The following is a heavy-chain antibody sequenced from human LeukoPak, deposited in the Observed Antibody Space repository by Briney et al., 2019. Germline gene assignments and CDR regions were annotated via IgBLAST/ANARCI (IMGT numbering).Heavy chain of an antibody. Sequence: GGSLRLSCAASGFTVNSHYMSWVRQAPRKGLEWVSIIYDGGTTSYEDSVKGRFTISRDNSNNILYLQMSSLRAEDTAVYYCATVAGGTYHFDLWGQGALVTVSS. V-gene: IGHV3-53*01. J-gene: IGHJ4*02. CDR2: IYDGGTT. CDR3: ATVAGGTYHFDL. CDR1: GFTVNSHY. D-gene: IGHD1-26*01.